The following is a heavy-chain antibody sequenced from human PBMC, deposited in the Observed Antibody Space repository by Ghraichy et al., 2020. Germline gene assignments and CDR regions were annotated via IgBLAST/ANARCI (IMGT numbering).Heavy chain of an antibody. Sequence: GGSRRLSCSASGFTFSGNNMNWVRQPPGKGLEWVASISSSSRSIFYADSLKGRFTISRDNAQSSLFLQMNSVRAEDAAVYYCARAKGVVRYYYYFGMDVWGQGTTVTVSS. CDR1: GFTFSGNN. D-gene: IGHD2-8*01. V-gene: IGHV3-21*06. J-gene: IGHJ6*02. CDR3: ARAKGVVRYYYYFGMDV. CDR2: ISSSSRSI.